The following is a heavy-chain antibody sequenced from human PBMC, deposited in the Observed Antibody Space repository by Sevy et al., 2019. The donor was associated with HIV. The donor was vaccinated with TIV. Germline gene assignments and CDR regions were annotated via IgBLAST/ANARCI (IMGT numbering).Heavy chain of an antibody. CDR1: GFTFSSYW. CDR2: IKQDGSEK. CDR3: ASPGGKGFDP. J-gene: IGHJ5*02. D-gene: IGHD3-16*01. V-gene: IGHV3-7*03. Sequence: GGSLRLSCAASGFTFSSYWMSWVRQAPGKGLEWVANIKQDGSEKYYVDSVKGRFTISSDNAKNSLYLQMNSLGAEDTAVYYCASPGGKGFDPWGQGTLVTVSS.